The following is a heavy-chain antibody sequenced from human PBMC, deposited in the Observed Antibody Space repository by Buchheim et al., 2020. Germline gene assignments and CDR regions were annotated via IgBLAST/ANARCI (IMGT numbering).Heavy chain of an antibody. D-gene: IGHD3-22*01. CDR3: ARDVSDSSGYYSDYYYAMDV. Sequence: QVQLVESGGGVVQPGRSLRLSCAASGFTFSSYAFHWVRQAPGKGLEWVAVISYDGSKKYYADSVKGRFTISRDNSKNTLYLRMNSLRTEDTAVYYCARDVSDSSGYYSDYYYAMDVWAKGP. CDR1: GFTFSSYA. V-gene: IGHV3-30-3*01. J-gene: IGHJ6*02. CDR2: ISYDGSKK.